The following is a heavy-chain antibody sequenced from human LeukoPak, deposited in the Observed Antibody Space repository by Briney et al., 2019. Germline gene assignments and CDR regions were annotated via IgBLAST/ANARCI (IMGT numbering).Heavy chain of an antibody. CDR1: GFTFSGSA. CDR2: IRSKANSYAT. CDR3: TRGSGSYPYYFDY. D-gene: IGHD1-26*01. Sequence: GGSLRLSCAASGFTFSGSAMHWVRQASGKGLEWIGRIRSKANSYATAYAASVKGRFTISRDDSKNTAYLQMNSLKTEDTAVYYCTRGSGSYPYYFDYWGQGTLVTVSS. V-gene: IGHV3-73*01. J-gene: IGHJ4*02.